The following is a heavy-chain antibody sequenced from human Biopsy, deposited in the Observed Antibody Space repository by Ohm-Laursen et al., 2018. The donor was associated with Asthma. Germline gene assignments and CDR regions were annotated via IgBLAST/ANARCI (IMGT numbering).Heavy chain of an antibody. CDR3: ARKIAARGGMGV. Sequence: SLRLSCAASGITFSTYGMHWVRQAPGKGLEWVSFIWYDGRKKTYADSVKGRFTISRGNSKNTPYLQMNSLRAEDTAVYYCARKIAARGGMGVWGQGTTVTVSS. V-gene: IGHV3-33*01. CDR2: IWYDGRKK. CDR1: GITFSTYG. J-gene: IGHJ6*02. D-gene: IGHD6-6*01.